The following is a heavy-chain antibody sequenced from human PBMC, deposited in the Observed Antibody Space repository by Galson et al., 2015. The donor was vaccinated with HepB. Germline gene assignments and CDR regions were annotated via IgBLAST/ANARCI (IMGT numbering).Heavy chain of an antibody. J-gene: IGHJ4*02. CDR3: VKDWAYCGGNCYSYFDY. CDR1: GFTFNNYA. Sequence: SLRLSCAASGFTFNNYAMHWVRQAPGKGLEYVSGISSNGGSTYYADSVKGRFTISRDNSKNKLYLQMSSLRADDTAVYYCVKDWAYCGGNCYSYFDYWGQGTLSPSPQ. CDR2: ISSNGGST. V-gene: IGHV3-64D*06. D-gene: IGHD2-21*02.